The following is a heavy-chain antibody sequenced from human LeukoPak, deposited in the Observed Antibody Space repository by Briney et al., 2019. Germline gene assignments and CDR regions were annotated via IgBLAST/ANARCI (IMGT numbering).Heavy chain of an antibody. Sequence: AASVKVSCKASGYIFANYYLHWVRQAPGQGLEWMGWLKPNSGGTNYAQNFQGRVTMTRDTSISTAYMELSSLRLDDTAVYYCARECRDSTTCFGDYWGQGTPVAVSS. J-gene: IGHJ4*02. V-gene: IGHV1-2*02. CDR3: ARECRDSTTCFGDY. D-gene: IGHD2-2*01. CDR2: LKPNSGGT. CDR1: GYIFANYY.